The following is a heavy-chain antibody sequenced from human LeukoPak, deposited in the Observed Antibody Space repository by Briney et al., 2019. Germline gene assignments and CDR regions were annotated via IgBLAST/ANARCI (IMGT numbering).Heavy chain of an antibody. Sequence: GRSLRLSCAASGFTFSSYGMHSVRQAPGKGLEWVAVISYDGSNKYYADSVKGRFTISRDNSKNTLYLQMNSLRAEDTAVYYCATSRWDYDSGSYLPDYWGQGTLVTVSS. CDR1: GFTFSSYG. CDR2: ISYDGSNK. V-gene: IGHV3-30*03. J-gene: IGHJ4*02. D-gene: IGHD3-10*01. CDR3: ATSRWDYDSGSYLPDY.